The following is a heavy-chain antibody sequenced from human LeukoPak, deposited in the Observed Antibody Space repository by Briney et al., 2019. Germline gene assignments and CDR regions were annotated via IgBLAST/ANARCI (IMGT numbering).Heavy chain of an antibody. CDR1: GYTLTELS. J-gene: IGHJ1*01. CDR2: LDPEDGET. V-gene: IGHV1-24*01. CDR3: ATDRRGRYCSGGSCYSESYFQH. Sequence: ASVKVSCKVSGYTLTELSMHWVRQAPGKGLEWMGGLDPEDGETIYAQKFQGRVTMTEDTSTDTAYMELSSLRSEDTAVYYCATDRRGRYCSGGSCYSESYFQHWGQGTLVTVSS. D-gene: IGHD2-15*01.